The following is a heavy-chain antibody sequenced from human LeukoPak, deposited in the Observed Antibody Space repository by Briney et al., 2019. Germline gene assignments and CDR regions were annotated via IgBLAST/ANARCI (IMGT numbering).Heavy chain of an antibody. CDR2: IDPNTGGT. D-gene: IGHD3-22*01. Sequence: ASVKVSCKASGYTFTSYGISWVRQAPGQALEWMGWIDPNTGGTNFAQRFKDRVTMTRDTSISTAYMELSRLRSDDTAVYYCARWYYGSSGHIDYWGQGTLVTVSS. CDR3: ARWYYGSSGHIDY. CDR1: GYTFTSYG. J-gene: IGHJ4*02. V-gene: IGHV1-2*02.